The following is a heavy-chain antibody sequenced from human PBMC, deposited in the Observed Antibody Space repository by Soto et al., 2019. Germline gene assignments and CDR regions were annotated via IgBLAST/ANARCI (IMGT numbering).Heavy chain of an antibody. V-gene: IGHV4-31*03. CDR2: IYYSGST. CDR3: ARDKGGGSPNYYYYGMDV. CDR1: GGSISSGGYY. J-gene: IGHJ6*02. Sequence: PSETLSLTCTVSGGSISSGGYYSSWIRQHPGKGLEWIGYIYYSGSTYYNPSLKSRVTISVDTSKNQFSLKLSAVTAADTAVYYCARDKGGGSPNYYYYGMDVWGQGTTVTVSS. D-gene: IGHD2-15*01.